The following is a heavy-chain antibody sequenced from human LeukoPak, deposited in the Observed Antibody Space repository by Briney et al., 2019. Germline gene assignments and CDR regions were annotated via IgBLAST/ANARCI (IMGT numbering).Heavy chain of an antibody. D-gene: IGHD3-10*01. CDR1: GGSISSSSYY. CDR2: IYYSGST. J-gene: IGHJ4*02. V-gene: IGHV4-39*07. Sequence: SETLSLTCTVSGGSISSSSYYWGWVRQPPGKGLEWIGSIYYSGSTYYNPSLKSRVTISVDTSKNQFSLKLSSVTAEDTAVYYCAKDLRKGGLLPTYPTLDYWGQGTLVTVSS. CDR3: AKDLRKGGLLPTYPTLDY.